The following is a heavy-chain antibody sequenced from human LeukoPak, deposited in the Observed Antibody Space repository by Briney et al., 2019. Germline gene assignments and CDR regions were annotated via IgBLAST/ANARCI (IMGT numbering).Heavy chain of an antibody. Sequence: PLASVKVSCKASGYTFTGYYMHWVRQAPGQGLEWMGWINPNSGDTNYAQKFQGRVTMTRDTSISTAYMELSSLRSDDTAVYYCSRDFGEPTGYYMDVWGKGTTVTVSS. CDR1: GYTFTGYY. J-gene: IGHJ6*03. CDR2: INPNSGDT. D-gene: IGHD3-3*01. V-gene: IGHV1-2*02. CDR3: SRDFGEPTGYYMDV.